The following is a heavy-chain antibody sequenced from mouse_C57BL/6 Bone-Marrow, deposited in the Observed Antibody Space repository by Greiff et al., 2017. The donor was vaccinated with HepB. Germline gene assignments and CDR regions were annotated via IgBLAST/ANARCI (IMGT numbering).Heavy chain of an antibody. V-gene: IGHV1-69*01. Sequence: QVHVKQPGAELVMPGASVKLSCKASGYTFTSYWMHWVKQRPGQGLEWIGEIDPSDSYTNYNQKFKGKSTLTVDKSSSTAYMQLSSLTSEDSAVYYCAYGSSYFDYWGQGTTLTVSS. J-gene: IGHJ2*01. CDR1: GYTFTSYW. D-gene: IGHD1-1*01. CDR3: AYGSSYFDY. CDR2: IDPSDSYT.